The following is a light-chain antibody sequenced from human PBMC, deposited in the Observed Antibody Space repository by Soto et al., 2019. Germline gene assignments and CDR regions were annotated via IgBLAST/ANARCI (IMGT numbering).Light chain of an antibody. CDR1: NSNIGTNS. J-gene: IGLJ3*02. CDR2: NNV. CDR3: AAWDVSLNGHWL. Sequence: QSVLTQPPSVSGTPDQTVTISCSGGNSNIGTNSVNWYQQLPGMAPKLLIYNNVQRPSGVPDRISGSKSGTSASLAISGLQSEDEGQYFCAAWDVSLNGHWLFGGGTKLTVL. V-gene: IGLV1-44*01.